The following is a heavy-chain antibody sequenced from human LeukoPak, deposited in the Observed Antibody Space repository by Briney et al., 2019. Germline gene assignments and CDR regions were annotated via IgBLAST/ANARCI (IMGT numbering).Heavy chain of an antibody. CDR1: GYTFTGYY. CDR2: INPNSGGT. J-gene: IGHJ4*02. Sequence: ASVKVSRKASGYTFTGYYMHWVRQAPGQGLEWTGRINPNSGGTNYAQKFQGRVTMTRDTSISTAYMELSRLRSDDTAVYYCARDRGDDSSGYYYPDYWGQGTLVTVSS. V-gene: IGHV1-2*06. CDR3: ARDRGDDSSGYYYPDY. D-gene: IGHD3-22*01.